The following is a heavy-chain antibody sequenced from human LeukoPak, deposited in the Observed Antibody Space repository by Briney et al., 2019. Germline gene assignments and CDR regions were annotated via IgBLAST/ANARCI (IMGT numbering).Heavy chain of an antibody. CDR1: GGSISSSSYY. J-gene: IGHJ3*02. CDR3: AMVSSSWYFAFDI. V-gene: IGHV4-39*07. Sequence: DPSETLSLTCTVSGGSISSSSYYWGWIRQPPGKGLEWIGSIYYSGSTYYNPSLKSRVTISVDTSKNQFSLKLSSVTAADTAVYYCAMVSSSWYFAFDIWGQGTMVTVSS. D-gene: IGHD6-13*01. CDR2: IYYSGST.